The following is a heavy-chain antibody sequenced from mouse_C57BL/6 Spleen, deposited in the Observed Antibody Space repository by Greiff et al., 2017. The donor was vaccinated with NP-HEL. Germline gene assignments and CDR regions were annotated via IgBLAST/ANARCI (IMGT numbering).Heavy chain of an antibody. Sequence: VQLQQSGAELAKPGASVKLSCKASGYTFTSYWMHWVKQRPGQGLEWIGYINPSSGYTKYNQKFKDKATLTADKSSSTAYMQLSSLTYEDSAVYYCAREDLDSNYGDYAMDYWGQGTSVTVSS. V-gene: IGHV1-7*01. CDR2: INPSSGYT. CDR3: AREDLDSNYGDYAMDY. J-gene: IGHJ4*01. D-gene: IGHD2-5*01. CDR1: GYTFTSYW.